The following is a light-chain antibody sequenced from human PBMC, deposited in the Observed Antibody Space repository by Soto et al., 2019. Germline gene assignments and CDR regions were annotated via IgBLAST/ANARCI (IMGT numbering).Light chain of an antibody. CDR1: SSDVGGYNY. V-gene: IGLV2-14*01. Sequence: QSALTQPASVSGSPGQSITISCTGTSSDVGGYNYVSWYQQHPGQVPKLTIYEVTKRPSGVPSRFSGSKSGNTASLTISGLQAEDEADYYCSSYTNIDTWVFGGGTKVTVL. CDR3: SSYTNIDTWV. J-gene: IGLJ3*02. CDR2: EVT.